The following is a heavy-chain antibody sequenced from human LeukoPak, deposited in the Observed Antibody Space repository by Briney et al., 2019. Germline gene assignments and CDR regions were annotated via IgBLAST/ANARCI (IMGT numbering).Heavy chain of an antibody. CDR3: AKVIAVAVTGYNYFDY. CDR1: GFTFTDSY. V-gene: IGHV3-11*05. CDR2: ISGSGDDT. D-gene: IGHD6-19*01. Sequence: GGSLRLSCAASGFTFTDSYMTWVRQAPGKGLEWLSYISGSGDDTNYADSVRGRFTISRDNAKNSLYLQMNSLRAEDTAVYYCAKVIAVAVTGYNYFDYWGQGTLVTVSS. J-gene: IGHJ4*02.